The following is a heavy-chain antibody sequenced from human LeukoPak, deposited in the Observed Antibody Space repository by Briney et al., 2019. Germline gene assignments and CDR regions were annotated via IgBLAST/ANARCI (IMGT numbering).Heavy chain of an antibody. CDR2: IDTSGSPI. V-gene: IGHV3-48*01. CDR1: GFTFSSYS. J-gene: IGHJ5*02. Sequence: GGSLRLSCAASGFTFSSYSMNWVRQAPGKGLEWVSYIDTSGSPIYYADSVKGRFTISRDNAKNSLYLQTNSLRADDTAVYYCARGPPLFDPWGQGALVTVSS. CDR3: ARGPPLFDP.